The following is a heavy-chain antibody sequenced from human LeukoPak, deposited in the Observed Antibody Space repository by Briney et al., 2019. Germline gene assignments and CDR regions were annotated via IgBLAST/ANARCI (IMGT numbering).Heavy chain of an antibody. Sequence: SETLSLTCAVSGGSISSSNWWSWVRQPPGKGLEWIGEIYHGGSTNYNPSLKSRVTISVDKSKNQFSLKLSSVTAADTAVYYCARTSRYCSSTSCPPDYWGQGTLVTVSS. V-gene: IGHV4-4*02. CDR3: ARTSRYCSSTSCPPDY. CDR2: IYHGGST. CDR1: GGSISSSNW. D-gene: IGHD2-2*01. J-gene: IGHJ4*02.